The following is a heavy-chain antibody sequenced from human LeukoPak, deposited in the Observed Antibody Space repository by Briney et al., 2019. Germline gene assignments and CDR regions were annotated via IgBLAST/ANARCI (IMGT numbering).Heavy chain of an antibody. Sequence: ASVKVSCKASGYTFTSYYMHWVRQAPGQGLEWMGIINPSGGSTTYAQKFRGRVTMTRDMSTSTVYMEVSSLRSEETAVYYCARDAGLSSAWGIIPGYYFDYWGQGTLVTVSS. CDR3: ARDAGLSSAWGIIPGYYFDY. CDR1: GYTFTSYY. J-gene: IGHJ4*02. V-gene: IGHV1-46*01. D-gene: IGHD6-19*01. CDR2: INPSGGST.